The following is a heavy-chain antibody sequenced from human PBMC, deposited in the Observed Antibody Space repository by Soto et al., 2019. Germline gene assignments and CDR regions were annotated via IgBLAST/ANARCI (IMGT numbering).Heavy chain of an antibody. J-gene: IGHJ4*02. V-gene: IGHV4-59*12. CDR1: GGSISSYY. Sequence: QVQLQESGPGLVKPSETLSLTCTVSGGSISSYYWSWIRQPPGKGLEWIGYIYYTGSTNYNPSLKSRNTITVDTSKNQYALIRSSVTGADTAVYYCARVSRHDYNPRPDYFDYWGQGTLVTVSS. CDR3: ARVSRHDYNPRPDYFDY. CDR2: IYYTGST. D-gene: IGHD4-4*01.